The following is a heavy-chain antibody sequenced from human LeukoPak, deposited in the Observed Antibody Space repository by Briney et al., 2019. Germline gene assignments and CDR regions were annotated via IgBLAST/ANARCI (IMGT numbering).Heavy chain of an antibody. CDR2: LYNSGST. CDR3: AREVRSGSFTSDY. Sequence: SETLSLTCTVSGGSISSYSWSWIRQPPGKGLEWVGYLYNSGSTNYNPSLKSRVTMSVDTSKNQFSLRLSSVTAADTAMYYCAREVRSGSFTSDYWGQGTLVTVSS. D-gene: IGHD1-26*01. J-gene: IGHJ4*02. V-gene: IGHV4-59*01. CDR1: GGSISSYS.